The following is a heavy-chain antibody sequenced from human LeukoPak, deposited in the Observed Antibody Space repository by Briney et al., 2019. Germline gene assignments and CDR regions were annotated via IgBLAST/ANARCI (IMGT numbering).Heavy chain of an antibody. J-gene: IGHJ4*02. D-gene: IGHD3-10*01. V-gene: IGHV3-20*04. CDR3: ARSIGSGSYDLFDS. CDR1: GFTFSDYY. Sequence: GGSLRLSCAASGFTFSDYYMSWIRQAPGKGLEWVSGINWNGGSTGYADSVKGRFTISRDNAKNSLYLQMNSLRAEDTALYYCARSIGSGSYDLFDSWGQGTLVTVSS. CDR2: INWNGGST.